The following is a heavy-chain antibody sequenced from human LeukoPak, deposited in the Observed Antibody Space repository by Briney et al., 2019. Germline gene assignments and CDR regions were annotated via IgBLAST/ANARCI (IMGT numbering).Heavy chain of an antibody. CDR1: GGSISSYY. D-gene: IGHD6-13*01. Sequence: SETLSLTCTVSGGSISSYYWSWIRRPPGKGLEWIGYIYYSGSTNYNPSLKSRVTISVDTSKNQFSLKLSSVTAADTAVYYCARGGWQQLVPPGSYYYGMDVWGQGTTVTVSS. CDR3: ARGGWQQLVPPGSYYYGMDV. J-gene: IGHJ6*02. CDR2: IYYSGST. V-gene: IGHV4-59*01.